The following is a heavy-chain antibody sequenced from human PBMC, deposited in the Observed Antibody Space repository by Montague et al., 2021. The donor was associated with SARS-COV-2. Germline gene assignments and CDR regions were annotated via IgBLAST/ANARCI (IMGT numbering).Heavy chain of an antibody. CDR2: TYYRSKWYN. J-gene: IGHJ4*02. V-gene: IGHV6-1*01. CDR3: ARWDPQTLTLIGLRGKSASDY. Sequence: CAISGDSVSSNSAAWNWIRQSPSRGLEWLGRTYYRSKWYNDYAVSVKSRITINPDTSKNQFSLRLNSVTAADTGVYYCARWDPQTLTLIGLRGKSASDYWGQGTLVTVSS. D-gene: IGHD4-23*01. CDR1: GDSVSSNSAA.